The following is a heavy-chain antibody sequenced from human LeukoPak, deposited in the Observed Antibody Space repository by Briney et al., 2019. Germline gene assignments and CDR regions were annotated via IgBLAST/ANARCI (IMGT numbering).Heavy chain of an antibody. CDR2: TYHSGTT. Sequence: SETLSLTCAVSGSSISSGYYWGWIRQPPGKGLKWIGSTYHSGTTHYNPSLKSRVTIQVDTSKNQFSLKLRPVTAADKPFHHCWRRSSGGLRPDYYYYMDVWGKGTTVTVSS. CDR1: GSSISSGYY. CDR3: WRRSSGGLRPDYYYYMDV. J-gene: IGHJ6*03. D-gene: IGHD4-17*01. V-gene: IGHV4-38-2*01.